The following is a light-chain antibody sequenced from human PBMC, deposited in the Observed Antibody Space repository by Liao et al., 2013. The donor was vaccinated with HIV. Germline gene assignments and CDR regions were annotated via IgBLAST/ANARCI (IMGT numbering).Light chain of an antibody. CDR1: KLGDKY. Sequence: SYELTQPPSVSVSPGQTASITCSGDKLGDKYACWYQQKPGQSPVLVMYQDNKRPSGIPERFSGSSSGNTATLTISGTQAMDEADYYCQAWDRNTVIFGGGTKLTVL. CDR3: QAWDRNTVI. J-gene: IGLJ2*01. CDR2: QDN. V-gene: IGLV3-1*01.